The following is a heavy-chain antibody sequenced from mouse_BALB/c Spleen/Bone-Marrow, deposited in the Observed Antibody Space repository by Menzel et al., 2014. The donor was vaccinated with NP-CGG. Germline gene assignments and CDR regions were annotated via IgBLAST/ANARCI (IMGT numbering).Heavy chain of an antibody. CDR2: INPSNGGT. J-gene: IGHJ3*01. Sequence: GAELVKPGASVKLSCKASGYTFTSYYMYWVKQRPGQGLEWIGEINPSNGGTNFNEKFKSKATLTVDKSSSTSYMQLSSLTAEDSAVYYCTREGDSPFAYWGQGTLVTVSA. CDR3: TREGDSPFAY. CDR1: GYTFTSYY. D-gene: IGHD2-13*01. V-gene: IGHV1S81*02.